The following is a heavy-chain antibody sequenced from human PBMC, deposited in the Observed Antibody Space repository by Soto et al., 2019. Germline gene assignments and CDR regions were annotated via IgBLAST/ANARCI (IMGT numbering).Heavy chain of an antibody. J-gene: IGHJ4*02. CDR3: AQSPAYSDGDC. D-gene: IGHD5-18*01. CDR2: INAGNGHT. Sequence: QVQLVQSGAEVKKPGASVKVSCKASGYTFTSYAMHWVRQAPGQRLEWMGWINAGNGHTQYSQKFPGRVTITRDTSASTAYMERSNLKSEATRVYYWAQSPAYSDGDCWGTGARVTVSS. CDR1: GYTFTSYA. V-gene: IGHV1-3*01.